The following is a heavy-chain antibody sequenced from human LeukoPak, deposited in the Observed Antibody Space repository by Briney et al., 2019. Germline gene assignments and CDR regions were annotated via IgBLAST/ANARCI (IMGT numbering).Heavy chain of an antibody. Sequence: GGSLRLSCAASGFTFSSYSMNWVRQAPGKGLEWVSSISSSSYIYYADSVKGRFTISRDNAKNSLYLQMNSLRAVDTAVYYCARVDGYGGPFDYWGRGTLVTVSS. CDR1: GFTFSSYS. J-gene: IGHJ4*02. CDR3: ARVDGYGGPFDY. V-gene: IGHV3-21*01. CDR2: ISSSSYI. D-gene: IGHD4-23*01.